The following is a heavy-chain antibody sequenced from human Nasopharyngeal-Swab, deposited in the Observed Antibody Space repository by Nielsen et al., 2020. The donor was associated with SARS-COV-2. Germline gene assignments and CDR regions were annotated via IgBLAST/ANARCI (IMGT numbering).Heavy chain of an antibody. CDR3: VRVPSTAVADN. V-gene: IGHV3-21*01. CDR2: ISSSSSYI. D-gene: IGHD6-19*01. Sequence: VRQMPGKGLEWVSSISSSSSYIYYADSVKGRFTISRDNAKNSLYLQMNSLRAEDTAVYYCVRVPSTAVADNWGQGTLVTVSS. J-gene: IGHJ4*02.